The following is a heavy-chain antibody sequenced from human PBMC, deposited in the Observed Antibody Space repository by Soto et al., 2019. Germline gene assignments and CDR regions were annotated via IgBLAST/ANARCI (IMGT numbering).Heavy chain of an antibody. V-gene: IGHV4-59*08. Sequence: QLQLQESGPGLVNPSETLSLTCSVSGGSISPYYWSWIRQPPGKGLEWIGYVSHSGSTNYNPSLKTRVTFSVDTSKNQFSLMMTSLTAADTAVYFCARRRAAATAWYFDLWGRGTLVTVFS. CDR1: GGSISPYY. CDR3: ARRRAAATAWYFDL. J-gene: IGHJ2*01. D-gene: IGHD6-13*01. CDR2: VSHSGST.